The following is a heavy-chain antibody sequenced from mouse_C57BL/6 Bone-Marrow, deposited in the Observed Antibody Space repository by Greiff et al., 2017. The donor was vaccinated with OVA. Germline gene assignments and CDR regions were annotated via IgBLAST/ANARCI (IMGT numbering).Heavy chain of an antibody. V-gene: IGHV1-20*01. CDR2: INPYNGDT. Sequence: VQLQQSGPELVKPGDSVKISCKASGYSFTGYFMNWVMQSHGKSLEWIGRINPYNGDTFYNQKFKGKATLTVDKSSSTAHMELRSLTSEDSTVYYCARWYGPWYFDVWGTVATVTVSS. CDR1: GYSFTGYF. J-gene: IGHJ1*03. D-gene: IGHD2-10*02. CDR3: ARWYGPWYFDV.